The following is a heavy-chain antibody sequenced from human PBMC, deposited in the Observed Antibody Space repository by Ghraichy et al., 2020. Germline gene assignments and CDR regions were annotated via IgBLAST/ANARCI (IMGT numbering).Heavy chain of an antibody. D-gene: IGHD2-2*01. V-gene: IGHV3-43*02. Sequence: GGSLRLSCAASGLTFDDYAMHWVRQAPGKGLEWVSLISGDGAGTDYADSVKGRFTISRDNSKNSLYLQMNSLRTEDTALYYCTKGWDCRSASCYRDFDYWGQGTLVTVSS. CDR3: TKGWDCRSASCYRDFDY. CDR1: GLTFDDYA. CDR2: ISGDGAGT. J-gene: IGHJ4*02.